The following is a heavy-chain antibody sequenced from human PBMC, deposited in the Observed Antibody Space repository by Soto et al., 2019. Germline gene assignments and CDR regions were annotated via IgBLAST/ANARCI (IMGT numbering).Heavy chain of an antibody. Sequence: SETLSLTCTVSGGSISSYYWSWIRQPAGKGLEWIGRIYTSGSTNYNPSLKSRVTMSVDTSKNQFSLKLSSVTAADTAVYYCARDRVTTSQYYYGMDVWGQGTTVIVSS. D-gene: IGHD2-21*02. CDR1: GGSISSYY. V-gene: IGHV4-4*07. J-gene: IGHJ6*02. CDR2: IYTSGST. CDR3: ARDRVTTSQYYYGMDV.